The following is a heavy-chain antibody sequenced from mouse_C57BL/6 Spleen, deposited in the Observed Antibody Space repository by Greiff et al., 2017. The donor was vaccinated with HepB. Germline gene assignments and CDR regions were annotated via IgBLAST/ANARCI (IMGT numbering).Heavy chain of an antibody. D-gene: IGHD1-1*01. CDR1: GFSLTSYG. J-gene: IGHJ3*01. CDR2: IWGGGST. V-gene: IGHV2-9*01. Sequence: QVQLKESGPGLVAPSQRLSITCTVSGFSLTSYGVDWVRQPPGKGLEWLGVIWGGGSTNYNSALMSRLSISKDNSKSQVFLIMNSLQTDDTAMYYCAKHDYYGSPFAYWGQGTLVTVSA. CDR3: AKHDYYGSPFAY.